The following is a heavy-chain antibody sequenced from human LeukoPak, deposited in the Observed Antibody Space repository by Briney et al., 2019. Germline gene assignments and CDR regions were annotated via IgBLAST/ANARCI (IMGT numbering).Heavy chain of an antibody. CDR1: GYTLTELS. D-gene: IGHD3-16*02. V-gene: IGHV1-24*01. CDR2: FDPEDGET. Sequence: ASVKVSCKVSGYTLTELSMHWVRQAPGKGLEWMGGFDPEDGETIYAQKFQGRVTMTEDTSTDTAYMELSSLRSEDTAVYYCATGKLGRQITFGGVIVSHFDYWGQGTLVTVSS. CDR3: ATGKLGRQITFGGVIVSHFDY. J-gene: IGHJ4*02.